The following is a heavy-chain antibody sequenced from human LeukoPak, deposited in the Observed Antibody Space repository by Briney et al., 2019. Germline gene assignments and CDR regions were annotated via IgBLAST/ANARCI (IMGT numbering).Heavy chain of an antibody. CDR1: GYTFTSYG. D-gene: IGHD3-22*01. V-gene: IGHV1-18*01. CDR3: ARERSYYYDSSGYGVVDY. Sequence: ASVKVSCKASGYTFTSYGISWVRQAPGQGLEWMGWTSAYNGNTNYAQKFQGRVTITADKSTSTAYMELSSLRSEDTAVYYCARERSYYYDSSGYGVVDYWGQGTLVTVSS. CDR2: TSAYNGNT. J-gene: IGHJ4*02.